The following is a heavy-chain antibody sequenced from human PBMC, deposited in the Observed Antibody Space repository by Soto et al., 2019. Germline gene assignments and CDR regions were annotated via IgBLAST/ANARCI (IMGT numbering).Heavy chain of an antibody. CDR3: AHLVVAGLTYYFDY. Sequence: QITLKESGPTLVKPTQTLTLTCTFSGFSLSTSAVGVGWIRQPPGKALEWLAFIYWDDDKRYSPSLKSSLTITKDTSKNQVVLAMTNMDPVDTATYYWAHLVVAGLTYYFDYWGHGTLVTVSS. D-gene: IGHD2-15*01. CDR2: IYWDDDK. V-gene: IGHV2-5*02. J-gene: IGHJ4*01. CDR1: GFSLSTSAVG.